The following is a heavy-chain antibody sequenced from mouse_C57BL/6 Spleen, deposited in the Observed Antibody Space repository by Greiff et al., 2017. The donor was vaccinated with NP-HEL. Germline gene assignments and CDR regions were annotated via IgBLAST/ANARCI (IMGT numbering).Heavy chain of an antibody. CDR1: GFSFNTYA. CDR2: IRSKSNNYAT. J-gene: IGHJ1*03. CDR3: VRRDYDGWYFDV. D-gene: IGHD2-4*01. Sequence: EVHLVESGGGLVQPKGSLKLSCAASGFSFNTYAMNWVRQAPGKGLEWVARIRSKSNNYATYYADSVKDRFTISRDDSESMLYLQMNNLKTEDTAMYYCVRRDYDGWYFDVWGTGTTVTVSS. V-gene: IGHV10-1*01.